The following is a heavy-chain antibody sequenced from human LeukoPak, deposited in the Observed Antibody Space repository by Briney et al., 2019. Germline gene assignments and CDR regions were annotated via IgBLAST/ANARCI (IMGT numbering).Heavy chain of an antibody. J-gene: IGHJ4*02. Sequence: GGSLRLSCAASGFTFSSHAMRWVRQAPGKGLEWVSVIGTSISDTYYADSVKGRFTISRDNSMNTVYLQVNSLRAEDTAVYYCAKRVAAAGRTYYCDYWGQGTLVSVSS. V-gene: IGHV3-23*01. CDR1: GFTFSSHA. CDR3: AKRVAAAGRTYYCDY. CDR2: IGTSISDT. D-gene: IGHD6-13*01.